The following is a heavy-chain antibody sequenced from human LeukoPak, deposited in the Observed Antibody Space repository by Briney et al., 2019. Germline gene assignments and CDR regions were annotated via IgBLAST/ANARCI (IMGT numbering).Heavy chain of an antibody. D-gene: IGHD3-9*01. J-gene: IGHJ4*02. CDR3: THETQFAWLFFFFDF. V-gene: IGHV3-15*07. CDR2: INSKGAGGTT. Sequence: PGGSLRLSCAASGFTFSSYWVHWVRQVPGKGLVWVSRINSKGAGGTTEYAAPVKGRFIVSRDDSKNMVYLEMNSLKTEDTAVYYCTHETQFAWLFFFFDFWGQGTLVTVSS. CDR1: GFTFSSYW.